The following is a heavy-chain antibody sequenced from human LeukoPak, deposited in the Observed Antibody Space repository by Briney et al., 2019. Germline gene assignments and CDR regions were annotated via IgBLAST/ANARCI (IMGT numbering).Heavy chain of an antibody. CDR3: AKRHSSGWYYFDY. D-gene: IGHD6-19*01. CDR1: EFTFSTYS. CDR2: ISSGSTYI. J-gene: IGHJ4*02. Sequence: PGGSLRLSCAASEFTFSTYSMNWVRQAPGKGLEWVSSISSGSTYIYYADSVKGRFTISRDDSKNTLYLQMNTLRAEDTAVYYCAKRHSSGWYYFDYWGQGTLVTVSS. V-gene: IGHV3-21*04.